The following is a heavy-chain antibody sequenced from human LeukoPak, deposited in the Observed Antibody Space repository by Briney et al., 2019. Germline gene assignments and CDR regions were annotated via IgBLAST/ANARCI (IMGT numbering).Heavy chain of an antibody. V-gene: IGHV3-48*03. Sequence: PGGSLRLSGAASGFTFSSYETNWVRQAPGKGLEWVSYISSSGSTIYYADSVKGRFTISRDNAKNSLYLQMNSLRAEDTAVYYCAELGITMIGGVWGKGTTVTISS. CDR2: ISSSGSTI. CDR1: GFTFSSYE. J-gene: IGHJ6*04. CDR3: AELGITMIGGV. D-gene: IGHD3-10*02.